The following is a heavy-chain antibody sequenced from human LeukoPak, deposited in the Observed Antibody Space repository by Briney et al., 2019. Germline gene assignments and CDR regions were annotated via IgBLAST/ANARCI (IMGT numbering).Heavy chain of an antibody. CDR3: AKVAGTTPKLMYYFDY. V-gene: IGHV3-9*01. Sequence: GGSLRLSCAASGFTFDDYAMHWVRQAPGKGLEWVSGISWNSGSIGYADSVKGRFTISRDNAKNSPYLQMNSLRAEDTALYYCAKVAGTTPKLMYYFDYWGQGTLVTVSS. J-gene: IGHJ4*02. CDR1: GFTFDDYA. CDR2: ISWNSGSI. D-gene: IGHD1-7*01.